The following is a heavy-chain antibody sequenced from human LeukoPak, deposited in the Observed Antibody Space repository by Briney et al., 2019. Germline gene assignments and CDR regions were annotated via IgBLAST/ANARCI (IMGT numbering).Heavy chain of an antibody. CDR3: ARPHDFWSGTRFDY. CDR2: ISSSSSTI. CDR1: GFTFSSYS. Sequence: PGGSLRLSCAASGFTFSSYSMNWVRQAPGKGLEWVSYISSSSSTIYYADSVKGRFTISRDNAKNSLYLQMNSLRAEDTAVYYCARPHDFWSGTRFDYWGQGTLVTVSS. J-gene: IGHJ4*02. V-gene: IGHV3-48*01. D-gene: IGHD3-3*01.